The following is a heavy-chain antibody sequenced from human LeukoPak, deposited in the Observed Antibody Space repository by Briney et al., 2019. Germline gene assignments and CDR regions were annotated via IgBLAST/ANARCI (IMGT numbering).Heavy chain of an antibody. Sequence: PGGSLRLSCAASGFSVSNNYMSWVRQAPGKGLEWVSVIYNGGITYYADSVKGRFTISRDDSKNTLYLQMNSLRVDDTAVYCCARDRDYYGSGSPDYWGQGTLVTVPS. D-gene: IGHD3-10*01. CDR2: IYNGGIT. CDR3: ARDRDYYGSGSPDY. J-gene: IGHJ4*02. V-gene: IGHV3-66*01. CDR1: GFSVSNNY.